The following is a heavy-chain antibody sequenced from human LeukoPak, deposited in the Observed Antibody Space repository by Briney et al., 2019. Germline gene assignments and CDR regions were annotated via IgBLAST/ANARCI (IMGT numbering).Heavy chain of an antibody. Sequence: GGSLRLSCAASGFTFSSYGMNWVRQAPGKGLEWVSFISSSSSYIYYADSVKGRFTISRDNAKNSLYLQMNSLRAEDTAVYYCARDLRSSGYYAFDYWGQGTLVTVSS. CDR3: ARDLRSSGYYAFDY. CDR2: ISSSSSYI. V-gene: IGHV3-21*01. D-gene: IGHD3-22*01. J-gene: IGHJ4*02. CDR1: GFTFSSYG.